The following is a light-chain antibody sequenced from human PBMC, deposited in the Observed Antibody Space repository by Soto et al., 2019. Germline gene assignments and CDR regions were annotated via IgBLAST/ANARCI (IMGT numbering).Light chain of an antibody. CDR1: QYIGDF. V-gene: IGKV1-39*01. Sequence: DIQMTQSPSPLSTSVGVRVTITCRASQYIGDFLNWYQQRPGQAPKLLIFGASNLHIGVPSRFSGSGSGTEFTLTSNNLEREDFATYYCQESFFTLGTFGRGTKVEI. CDR2: GAS. J-gene: IGKJ1*01. CDR3: QESFFTLGT.